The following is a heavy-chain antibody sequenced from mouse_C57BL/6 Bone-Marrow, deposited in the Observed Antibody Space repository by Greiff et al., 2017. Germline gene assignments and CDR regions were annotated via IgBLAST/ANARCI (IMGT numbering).Heavy chain of an antibody. Sequence: EVQLQQSGAELVRPGASVKLSCTASGFNIKDDYMHWVKQRPEQGLEWIGWIDPENGDPEYASKFQGKATITADTSSNTAYLQLSSLTSEDTAVYYCSYYSNYVWYAMDYWGQGTSVTVSS. CDR1: GFNIKDDY. CDR3: SYYSNYVWYAMDY. V-gene: IGHV14-4*01. D-gene: IGHD2-5*01. J-gene: IGHJ4*01. CDR2: IDPENGDP.